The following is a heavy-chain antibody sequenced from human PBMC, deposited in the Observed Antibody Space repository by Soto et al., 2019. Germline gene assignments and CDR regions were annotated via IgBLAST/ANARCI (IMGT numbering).Heavy chain of an antibody. CDR3: ARSSCSGGSCYSVGDAFDI. J-gene: IGHJ3*02. CDR2: IYPGDSDT. CDR1: GYSFTSYW. V-gene: IGHV5-51*01. D-gene: IGHD2-15*01. Sequence: GESLKISCKGSGYSFTSYWIGWVRQMPGKGLEWMGIIYPGDSDTRYSPSFQGQVTISADKSISTAYLQWSSLKAADTAMYYCARSSCSGGSCYSVGDAFDIWGQGTMVTVSS.